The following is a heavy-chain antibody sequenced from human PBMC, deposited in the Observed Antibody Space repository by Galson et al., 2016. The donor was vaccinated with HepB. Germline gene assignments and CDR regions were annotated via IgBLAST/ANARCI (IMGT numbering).Heavy chain of an antibody. V-gene: IGHV3-23*01. CDR2: ISRNTANT. J-gene: IGHJ4*02. D-gene: IGHD2-2*02. CDR1: GFTFSSYS. Sequence: SLRLSCAASGFTFSSYSMTWVRQAPGKGLEWVSGISRNTANTYYANAVKGRFTISRDNSNNTMYLQVNSLRAEDTALYFCAWYTEGWAPFDYWGQGSLVTVSS. CDR3: AWYTEGWAPFDY.